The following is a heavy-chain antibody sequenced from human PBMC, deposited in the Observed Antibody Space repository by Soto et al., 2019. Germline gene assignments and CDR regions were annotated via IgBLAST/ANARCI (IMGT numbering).Heavy chain of an antibody. J-gene: IGHJ6*02. CDR1: GGSISSYY. CDR3: AREKPTGGSYSYYYYYGMDV. V-gene: IGHV4-59*01. Sequence: PSETLSLTCTVSGGSISSYYWSWIRQPPGKGLEWIGYIYYSGSTNYNPSLKSRVTISVDTSKNQFSLKLSSVTAADTAVYYCAREKPTGGSYSYYYYYGMDVWGQGNTVTVSS. D-gene: IGHD1-26*01. CDR2: IYYSGST.